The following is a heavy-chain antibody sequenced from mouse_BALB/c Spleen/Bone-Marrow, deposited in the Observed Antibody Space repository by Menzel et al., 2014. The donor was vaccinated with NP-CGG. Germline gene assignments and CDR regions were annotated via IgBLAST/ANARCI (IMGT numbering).Heavy chain of an antibody. CDR2: ISYSGIT. J-gene: IGHJ4*01. Sequence: EVKLQESGPSLVKPSQTLSLTCSVTGDSITSGYWNWIRKFPGSKLEYMGYISYSGITYYNPPLKSRISITRDTSKNQYYLQLNSVTTEDTATYFCARLEEGYGNYEGYYYALDYWGQGTSVTVSS. V-gene: IGHV3-8*02. CDR3: ARLEEGYGNYEGYYYALDY. CDR1: GDSITSGY. D-gene: IGHD2-10*02.